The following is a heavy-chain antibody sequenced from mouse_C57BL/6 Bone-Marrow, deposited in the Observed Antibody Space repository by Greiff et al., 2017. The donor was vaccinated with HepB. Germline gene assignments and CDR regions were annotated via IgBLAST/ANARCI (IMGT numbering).Heavy chain of an antibody. Sequence: EVQVVESGGGLVQPKGSLKLSCAASGFSFNTYAMNWVRQAPGKGLEWVARIRSKSNNYATYYADSVKDRFTISRDDSESMLYLQMNNLKTEDTAMYYCVRQGTTDYAMDYWGQGTSVTVSS. CDR1: GFSFNTYA. V-gene: IGHV10-1*01. D-gene: IGHD1-1*01. CDR2: IRSKSNNYAT. J-gene: IGHJ4*01. CDR3: VRQGTTDYAMDY.